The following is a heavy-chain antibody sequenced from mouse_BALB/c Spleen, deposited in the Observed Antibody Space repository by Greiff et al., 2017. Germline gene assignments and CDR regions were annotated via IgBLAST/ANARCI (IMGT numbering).Heavy chain of an antibody. CDR1: GFSLTSYG. Sequence: VQLQESGPGLVQPSQSLSITCTVSGFSLTSYGVHWVRQSPGKGLEWLGVIWSGGSTDYNAAFISRLSISKDNSKSHVFFKMNSLQANDTAIYYGAHGNYVYYYAMDYWGQGTSVTVSS. CDR2: IWSGGST. D-gene: IGHD2-1*01. CDR3: AHGNYVYYYAMDY. J-gene: IGHJ4*01. V-gene: IGHV2-2*02.